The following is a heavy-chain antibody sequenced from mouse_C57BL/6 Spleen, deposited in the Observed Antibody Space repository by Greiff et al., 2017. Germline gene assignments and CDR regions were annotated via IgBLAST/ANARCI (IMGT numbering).Heavy chain of an antibody. CDR2: ISGGGGNT. Sequence: EVQLVESGGGLVKPGGSLKLSCAASGFTFSSYTMPWVRQTPEKRLEWVATISGGGGNTYYPASVKGRFTISRDNAKNTLYLQMSSLRSEDTALYYCARHNYSTPGFAYWGQGTLVTVSA. D-gene: IGHD2-5*01. CDR1: GFTFSSYT. J-gene: IGHJ3*01. V-gene: IGHV5-9*01. CDR3: ARHNYSTPGFAY.